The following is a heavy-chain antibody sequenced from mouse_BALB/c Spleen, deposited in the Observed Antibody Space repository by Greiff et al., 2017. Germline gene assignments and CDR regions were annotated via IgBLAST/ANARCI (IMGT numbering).Heavy chain of an antibody. J-gene: IGHJ3*01. CDR2: IRSGGST. Sequence: DVHLVESGGGLVKPGGSLKLSCAASGFTLSSYAMSWVRQTPAKRLEWVASIRSGGSTYYPDGVKGRFALSRDTARNILYLHMSRLRSEDAAMYYCARVYGYDRAYWGQGALVTVAA. CDR1: GFTLSSYA. V-gene: IGHV5-6-5*01. D-gene: IGHD2-2*01. CDR3: ARVYGYDRAY.